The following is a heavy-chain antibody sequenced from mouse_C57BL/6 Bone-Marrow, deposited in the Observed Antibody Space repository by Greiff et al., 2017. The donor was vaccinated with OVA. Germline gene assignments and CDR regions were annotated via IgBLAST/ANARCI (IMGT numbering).Heavy chain of an antibody. Sequence: EVQLQESGPGMVKPSQSLSLTCTVTGYSITSGYDWHWIRHFPGNKLEWMGYISYSGSTNYNPSLKSRISITNDTSKNHFFLKLNSVTTEDTATYYCARDRDGYPSWFGYWGQGTLVTVSA. D-gene: IGHD2-3*01. V-gene: IGHV3-1*01. CDR3: ARDRDGYPSWFGY. CDR2: ISYSGST. J-gene: IGHJ3*01. CDR1: GYSITSGYD.